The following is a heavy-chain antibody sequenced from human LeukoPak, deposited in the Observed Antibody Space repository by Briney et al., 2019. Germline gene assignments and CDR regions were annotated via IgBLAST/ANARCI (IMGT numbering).Heavy chain of an antibody. CDR2: IDTSGTT. D-gene: IGHD6-13*01. Sequence: PSETLSLTCSVCGASVTAYHWTWIRQPPGKGLQWIGYIDTSGTTNCIPSLKSRAFISVDTSKNQFSLRLTSVTAADTAVYYCGGIATAGTVDFWGRGALVTVSS. CDR1: GASVTAYH. J-gene: IGHJ4*02. CDR3: GGIATAGTVDF. V-gene: IGHV4-4*09.